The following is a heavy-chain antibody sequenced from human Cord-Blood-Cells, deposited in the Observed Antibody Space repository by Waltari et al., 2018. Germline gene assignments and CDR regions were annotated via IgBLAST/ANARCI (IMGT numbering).Heavy chain of an antibody. CDR2: INHSGST. CDR3: ARGGNARKNAADYFDY. CDR1: GGSFRGYY. J-gene: IGHJ4*02. V-gene: IGHV4-34*01. Sequence: QVQLQQWGAGLLKPSETLSLTCAVYGGSFRGYYWSWIRPPPGKGLEWIGEINHSGSTNYNPSLKSRVTISVDTSKNQFSLKLSSVTAADTAVYYCARGGNARKNAADYFDYWGQGTLVTVSS. D-gene: IGHD6-25*01.